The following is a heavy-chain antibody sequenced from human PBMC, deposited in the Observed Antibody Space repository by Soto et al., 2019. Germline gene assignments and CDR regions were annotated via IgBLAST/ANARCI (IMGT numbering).Heavy chain of an antibody. J-gene: IGHJ5*02. D-gene: IGHD2-15*01. CDR3: AAQDCSGGSCYSGDRFDP. V-gene: IGHV4-39*01. CDR2: IYYSGST. CDR1: GGSISSSSYY. Sequence: SETLSLTCTVSGGSISSSSYYWGWIRQPPGKGLEWIGSIYYSGSTYYNPSLKSRVTISVDTSKNQFSLKLSSVTAADTAVYYCAAQDCSGGSCYSGDRFDPWGQGTLVTVSS.